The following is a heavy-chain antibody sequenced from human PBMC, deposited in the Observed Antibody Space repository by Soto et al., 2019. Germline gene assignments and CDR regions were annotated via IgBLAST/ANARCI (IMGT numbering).Heavy chain of an antibody. CDR2: ISGQIAKT. J-gene: IGHJ4*02. CDR1: GYSFHNFG. CDR3: ARGPPSGSFSLTPRY. V-gene: IGHV1-18*04. D-gene: IGHD1-26*01. Sequence: QVQLVQSGPELKKPGASVKVSCKASGYSFHNFGIIWVRQAPGQGLEWMGWISGQIAKTNYAQKFQGKVTMTTDTSTSTAYMELNTLTSDATAMYYCARGPPSGSFSLTPRYWGQGTLVTVSS.